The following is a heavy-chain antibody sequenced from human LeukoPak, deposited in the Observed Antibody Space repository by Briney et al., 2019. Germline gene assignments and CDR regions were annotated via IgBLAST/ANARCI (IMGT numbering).Heavy chain of an antibody. CDR2: IYYSVTT. CDR1: GGSISSSDYY. CDR3: ARLSSGDYYDSSGYYPPYYFDY. Sequence: SETLSLTCTVSGGSISSSDYYWGWIRQPPGKGLEWIGSIYYSVTTYYNPSLKSRVTISVDTSKNQFSLKLSSVTAADTAVYYCARLSSGDYYDSSGYYPPYYFDYWGQGTLVTVSS. J-gene: IGHJ4*02. D-gene: IGHD3-22*01. V-gene: IGHV4-39*01.